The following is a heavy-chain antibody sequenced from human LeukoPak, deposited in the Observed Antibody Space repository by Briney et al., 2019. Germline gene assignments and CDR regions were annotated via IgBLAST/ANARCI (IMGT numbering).Heavy chain of an antibody. CDR3: AREVPAALSGPFDY. CDR1: GGSISSSSYY. CDR2: IYHSGST. J-gene: IGHJ4*02. V-gene: IGHV4-39*07. D-gene: IGHD6-13*01. Sequence: SETLSLTCTVSGGSISSSSYYWGWIRQPPGKGLEWIGSIYHSGSTNYNPSLKSRVTISVDNSKNQFSLKLSSVTAADTAVYYCAREVPAALSGPFDYWGQGTLVTVSS.